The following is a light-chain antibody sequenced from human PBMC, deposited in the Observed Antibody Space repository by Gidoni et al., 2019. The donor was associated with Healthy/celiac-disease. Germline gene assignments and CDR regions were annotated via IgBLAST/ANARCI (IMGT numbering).Light chain of an antibody. CDR3: QQYGSSRFT. Sequence: EIVLTQTPGTLSLSPGERATLSCRASQSVSSSYLAWYQQKPGQAPRLLIYGASSRATGNPARFSGSGSGTDFTLTISSLEPEDFAVYYCQQYGSSRFTFGPGTKVEIK. J-gene: IGKJ3*01. CDR2: GAS. CDR1: QSVSSSY. V-gene: IGKV3-20*01.